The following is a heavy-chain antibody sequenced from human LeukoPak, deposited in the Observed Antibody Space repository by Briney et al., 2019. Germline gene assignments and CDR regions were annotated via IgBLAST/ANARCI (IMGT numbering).Heavy chain of an antibody. CDR3: AESYGDYLGYFDS. Sequence: PGGSLRLSCAASGFTFNTNAMSWVRQAPGKGLEWVSAISGRTGGTYYADSVKGRFTISRDNSKSTLYLQMDSLRAEDTAVYYCAESYGDYLGYFDSWGQGTLVTVSS. V-gene: IGHV3-23*01. D-gene: IGHD4-17*01. CDR1: GFTFNTNA. CDR2: ISGRTGGT. J-gene: IGHJ4*02.